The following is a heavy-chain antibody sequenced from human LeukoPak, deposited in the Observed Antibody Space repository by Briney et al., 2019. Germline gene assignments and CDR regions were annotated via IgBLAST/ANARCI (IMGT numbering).Heavy chain of an antibody. Sequence: PGGSLRLSCAASGFTFSDYVMHWVRQAPGKGLECVAVISSDGNDKYYGDSVKGRFSISRDNSKNTLYLQMSSLRTEDRAVYYCARDGGYTGGWTYGAGDYWGQGTLVTVSS. J-gene: IGHJ4*01. CDR3: ARDGGYTGGWTYGAGDY. CDR2: ISSDGNDK. CDR1: GFTFSDYV. D-gene: IGHD2-8*02. V-gene: IGHV3-30*04.